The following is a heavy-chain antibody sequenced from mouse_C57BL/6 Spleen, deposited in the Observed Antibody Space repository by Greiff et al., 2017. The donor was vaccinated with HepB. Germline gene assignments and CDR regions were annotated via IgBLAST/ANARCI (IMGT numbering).Heavy chain of an antibody. CDR2: INPGSGGT. CDR1: GYAFTNYL. J-gene: IGHJ4*01. Sequence: VQLQQSGAELVRPGTSVKVSCKASGYAFTNYLIEWVKQRPGQGLEWIGVINPGSGGTNYNEKFKGKATLTADKSSSTAYMQLSSLTSEDSAVYCCARSGDAMDYWGQGTSVTVSS. CDR3: ARSGDAMDY. V-gene: IGHV1-54*01. D-gene: IGHD3-1*01.